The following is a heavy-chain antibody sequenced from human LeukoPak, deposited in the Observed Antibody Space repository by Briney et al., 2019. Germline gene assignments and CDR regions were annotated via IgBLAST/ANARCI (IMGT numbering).Heavy chain of an antibody. D-gene: IGHD2-2*01. V-gene: IGHV1-2*02. J-gene: IGHJ4*02. CDR3: AGEYCSSTSCPLGY. CDR2: INPNSGGT. Sequence: ASVRVACKASGYTFTGYYMHWVRQAPGQGLEWMEWINPNSGGTNYAQKFQGRVTMTRDTSISTAYMELSRLRSDDTAVYYCAGEYCSSTSCPLGYWGQGTLVTVSS. CDR1: GYTFTGYY.